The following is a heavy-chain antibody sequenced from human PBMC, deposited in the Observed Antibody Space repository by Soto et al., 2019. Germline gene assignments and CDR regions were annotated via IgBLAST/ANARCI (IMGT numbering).Heavy chain of an antibody. CDR2: ISGSGGST. Sequence: EVQLLESGGGLVQPGGSLRLSCAASGFTFSSFSMSWVRQAPGRGLEWVSAISGSGGSTYYADSVKGRFTISRDNSKNTLYLQTNSLRAEDTAVYYCARPRIAMVRGVGYYFHYWGQGTLVTGSS. CDR1: GFTFSSFS. J-gene: IGHJ4*02. V-gene: IGHV3-23*01. CDR3: ARPRIAMVRGVGYYFHY. D-gene: IGHD3-10*01.